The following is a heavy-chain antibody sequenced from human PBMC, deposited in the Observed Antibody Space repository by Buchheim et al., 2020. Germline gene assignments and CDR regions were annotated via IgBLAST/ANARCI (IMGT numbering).Heavy chain of an antibody. D-gene: IGHD1-26*01. V-gene: IGHV3-33*01. J-gene: IGHJ4*02. CDR2: IWYDGSNK. CDR1: GFTFSSYG. CDR3: ARDPRGSSHLDY. Sequence: QVQLVESGGGVVQPGRSLRLSCAASGFTFSSYGMHWVRQAPGKGLEWVAVIWYDGSNKYYADSVKGRFTISRDNSKNQLYLQMNSLRAEDTAVYYCARDPRGSSHLDYWGQGTL.